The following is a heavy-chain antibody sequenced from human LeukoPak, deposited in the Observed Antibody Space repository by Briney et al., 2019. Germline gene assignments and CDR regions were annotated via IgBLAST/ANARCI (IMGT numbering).Heavy chain of an antibody. V-gene: IGHV4-39*01. J-gene: IGHJ4*02. CDR3: ARHPHYYFDNSAR. CDR1: GDSVRTSNSY. CDR2: MYYSGNT. D-gene: IGHD3-22*01. Sequence: SETLSLTCTVSGDSVRTSNSYWGWIRQPPGMGLEWIVSMYYSGNTYYNPSLKSRVTISVDTSKNQLSLRLSSVTAADTAVYYCARHPHYYFDNSARWGQGTLVTVSS.